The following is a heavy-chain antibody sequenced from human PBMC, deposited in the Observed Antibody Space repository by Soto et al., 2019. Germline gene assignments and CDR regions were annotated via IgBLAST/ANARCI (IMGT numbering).Heavy chain of an antibody. Sequence: GGSLRLSCAASGVTFGNNWMHWVRQSPGKGLEWVSRMNSDGSTTNYADSVKGRFTVSRDNARNTLYLQMNSLRAEDTTVYYCATAEVDYWGPGTLVTVSS. CDR3: ATAEVDY. CDR2: MNSDGSTT. CDR1: GVTFGNNW. J-gene: IGHJ4*02. V-gene: IGHV3-74*01.